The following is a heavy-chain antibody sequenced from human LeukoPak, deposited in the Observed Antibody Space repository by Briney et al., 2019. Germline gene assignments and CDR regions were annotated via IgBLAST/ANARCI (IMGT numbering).Heavy chain of an antibody. CDR3: TKRATSGFDI. J-gene: IGHJ3*02. D-gene: IGHD5-12*01. CDR1: GFTFDDYA. V-gene: IGHV3-9*01. Sequence: GGSLRLSCAASGFTFDDYAMHWVRQAPGKGLEWVSAISWNGRNIGYADSVKGRFTISRDNAKNSLYLQMNRLRVEDTALYYCTKRATSGFDIWGQGTMVTVSS. CDR2: ISWNGRNI.